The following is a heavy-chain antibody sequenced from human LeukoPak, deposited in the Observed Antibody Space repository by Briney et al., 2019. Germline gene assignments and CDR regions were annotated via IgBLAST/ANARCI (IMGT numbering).Heavy chain of an antibody. Sequence: PSETLSLTCSVSGDSITSHYWSWIRQSPGKGLEWIGNIHYTGRTDYNPSLNSRVTISADLSKREFSMRLRSVTTADTAIYYCAREHVDRHDFTPKFNWFDPWGQGTLAT. V-gene: IGHV4-59*11. D-gene: IGHD1-1*01. CDR1: GDSITSHY. CDR2: IHYTGRT. J-gene: IGHJ5*02. CDR3: AREHVDRHDFTPKFNWFDP.